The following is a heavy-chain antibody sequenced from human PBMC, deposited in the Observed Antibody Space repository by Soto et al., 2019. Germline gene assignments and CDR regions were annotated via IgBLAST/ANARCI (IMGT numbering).Heavy chain of an antibody. D-gene: IGHD2-2*02. CDR2: INDYGTTI. V-gene: IGHV3-74*01. CDR1: GFTLGNYW. J-gene: IGHJ4*02. Sequence: GGSLRLSCAASGFTLGNYWMHWVRQAPGKGLVWVSRINDYGTTINYAESVEGRFIISRDDAKSEVYLQMNNLRAEDSAVYYCARGGLIPFDYWGQGVLVTVSS. CDR3: ARGGLIPFDY.